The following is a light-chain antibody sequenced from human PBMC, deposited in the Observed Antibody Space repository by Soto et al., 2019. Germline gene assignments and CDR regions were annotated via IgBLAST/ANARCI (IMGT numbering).Light chain of an antibody. J-gene: IGKJ5*01. CDR1: RSLLHTDGNNY. CDR3: MQNLQTPIT. Sequence: DIVMTQSPLSLPVIPGESASISCRSSRSLLHTDGNNYLDWYLQKPGQSPQLLIYLGSYRSSGVPDRFSGSGLGTDFTLEISRVEAEDAGVSYCMQNLQTPITVGKGTRLEIK. CDR2: LGS. V-gene: IGKV2-28*01.